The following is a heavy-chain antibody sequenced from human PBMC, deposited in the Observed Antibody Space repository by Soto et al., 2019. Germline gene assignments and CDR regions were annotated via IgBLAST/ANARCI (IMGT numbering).Heavy chain of an antibody. CDR3: ARGGPQLLWFGEFDY. CDR2: IKQDGSEK. V-gene: IGHV3-7*01. D-gene: IGHD3-10*01. CDR1: GFTFSSYW. Sequence: GGSLRLTCAASGFTFSSYWMSWVRQAPGKGLEWVANIKQDGSEKYYVDSVKGRFTISRDNAKNSLYLQMNSLRAEDTAVYCCARGGPQLLWFGEFDYWGQGTLVTVSS. J-gene: IGHJ4*02.